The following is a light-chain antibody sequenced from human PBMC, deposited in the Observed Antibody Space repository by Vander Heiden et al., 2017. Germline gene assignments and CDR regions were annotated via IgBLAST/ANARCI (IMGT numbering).Light chain of an antibody. CDR3: SSYTSSSTLV. CDR1: SSDVCGYNY. Sequence: QSALTQLASVSGSPGQSITISCTGTSSDVCGYNYVSWYQQHPGKAPKLMIYDVSNRPSGVSNRFSGSKSGNTASLTISGLQAEDEADYYCSSYTSSSTLVFGTGTKVTVL. V-gene: IGLV2-14*01. J-gene: IGLJ1*01. CDR2: DVS.